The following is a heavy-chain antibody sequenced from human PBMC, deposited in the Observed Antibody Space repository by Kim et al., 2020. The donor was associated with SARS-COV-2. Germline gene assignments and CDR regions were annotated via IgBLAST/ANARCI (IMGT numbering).Heavy chain of an antibody. D-gene: IGHD3-10*01. CDR3: ARKFLGFGDNGMDV. J-gene: IGHJ6*02. V-gene: IGHV3-53*01. CDR1: GFSVSTND. CDR2: IFGSGAT. Sequence: GGSLRLSCAASGFSVSTNDMSWVRQAPGKGLEWVATIFGSGATSFADSAKGRLTISRDNSKNTLYLQMNSLRAEDTAAYHCARKFLGFGDNGMDVCGQGT.